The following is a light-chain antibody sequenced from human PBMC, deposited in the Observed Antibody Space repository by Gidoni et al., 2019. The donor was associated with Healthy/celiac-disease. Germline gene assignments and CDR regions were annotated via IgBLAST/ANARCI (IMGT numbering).Light chain of an antibody. J-gene: IGKJ1*01. CDR3: QQYDSSSQT. CDR1: QSISSNF. CDR2: GAS. Sequence: EIVLTQSPGTLSLSPGERATLSCRASQSISSNFLAWYQQKPGQAPRLLIYGASSRATGIADRFSGSGSGTDFTLTISRLEPEDFAVYYCQQYDSSSQTFGQGTKVEIK. V-gene: IGKV3-20*01.